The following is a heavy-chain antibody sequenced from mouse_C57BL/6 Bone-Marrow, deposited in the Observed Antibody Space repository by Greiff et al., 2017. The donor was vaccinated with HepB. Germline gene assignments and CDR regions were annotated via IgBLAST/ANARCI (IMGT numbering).Heavy chain of an antibody. CDR3: TTGGYYDYGYAMDY. CDR1: GFNIKDYY. Sequence: VQLQQSGAELVKPGASVKLSCTASGFNIKDYYMHWVKQRTEQGLEWIGWIDPENGDTEYASKFQGKATITADTSSNTAYLQLSSLTSEDTAVYYCTTGGYYDYGYAMDYWGQGTSVTVSS. D-gene: IGHD2-4*01. V-gene: IGHV14-4*01. J-gene: IGHJ4*01. CDR2: IDPENGDT.